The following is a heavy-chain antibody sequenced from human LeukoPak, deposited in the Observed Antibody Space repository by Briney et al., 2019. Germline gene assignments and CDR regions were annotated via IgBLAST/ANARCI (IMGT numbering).Heavy chain of an antibody. D-gene: IGHD3-22*01. CDR2: INHSGST. J-gene: IGHJ4*02. CDR3: ARGPPNGHDDTTDYYVPACLDF. Sequence: SETLSLTCAVYGGSFSGYYWSWIRQPPGKGLEWIGEINHSGSTNYNPSLKSRVTISVDTSKNQFSLKLSSVTAADTAVYYCARGPPNGHDDTTDYYVPACLDFWGQGTLVTVSS. V-gene: IGHV4-34*01. CDR1: GGSFSGYY.